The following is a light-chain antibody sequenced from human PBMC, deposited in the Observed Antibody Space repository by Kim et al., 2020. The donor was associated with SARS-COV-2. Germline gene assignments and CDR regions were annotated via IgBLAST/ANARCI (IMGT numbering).Light chain of an antibody. J-gene: IGLJ3*02. CDR3: VLYMGDGVWV. V-gene: IGLV8-61*01. CDR1: SGSVSSNYF. CDR2: NTH. Sequence: QTVVTQEPSFSVSPGGTVTLTCGLSSGSVSSNYFPSWYQQTPGQAPRTLIYNTHSRSSGVPDRFSGYILGNKAALTITGAQAEDESQYHCVLYMGDGVWVFGGGTQLTVL.